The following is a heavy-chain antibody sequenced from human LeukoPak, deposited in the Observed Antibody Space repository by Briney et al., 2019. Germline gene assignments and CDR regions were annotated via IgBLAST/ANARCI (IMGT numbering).Heavy chain of an antibody. Sequence: SSVKVSCKACGGTFSSYAISWVRQAPGQGLEWTGGIIPIFGTANYAQKFQGRVTITTDESTSTAYMELSSLRSEDTAVYYCARGPKSLAYSGSYPAWGQGTLVTVSS. V-gene: IGHV1-69*05. CDR1: GGTFSSYA. CDR3: ARGPKSLAYSGSYPA. J-gene: IGHJ5*02. D-gene: IGHD1-26*01. CDR2: IIPIFGTA.